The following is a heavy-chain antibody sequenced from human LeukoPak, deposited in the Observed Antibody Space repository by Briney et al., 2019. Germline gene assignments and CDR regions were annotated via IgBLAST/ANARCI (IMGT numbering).Heavy chain of an antibody. D-gene: IGHD3-22*01. CDR2: IYSGGST. CDR3: ARDFRYYDSSGYYYNWYFDL. J-gene: IGHJ2*01. CDR1: GFTVSSNY. V-gene: IGHV3-53*01. Sequence: TGGSLRLSCAASGFTVSSNYMSWVRQAPGKGLEWVSVIYSGGSTYYADSVKGRFTISRDNSKNTLYLQMNSLRAEDTAVYYCARDFRYYDSSGYYYNWYFDLWGRGTLVTVSS.